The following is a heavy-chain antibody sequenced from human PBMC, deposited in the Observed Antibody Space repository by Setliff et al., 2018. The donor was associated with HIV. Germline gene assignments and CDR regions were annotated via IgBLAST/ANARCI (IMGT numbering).Heavy chain of an antibody. CDR3: ARGIAARGNFYYMDV. CDR2: IIPMSATT. D-gene: IGHD6-6*01. V-gene: IGHV1-69*06. CDR1: GGTFSSFA. J-gene: IGHJ6*03. Sequence: ASVKVSCKASGGTFSSFAITWVRQAPGQGLEWMGGIIPMSATTNYAQNFQGRVKITADRSTSTAYMELRSLRSEDTAVYYCARGIAARGNFYYMDVWGEGTTVTVSS.